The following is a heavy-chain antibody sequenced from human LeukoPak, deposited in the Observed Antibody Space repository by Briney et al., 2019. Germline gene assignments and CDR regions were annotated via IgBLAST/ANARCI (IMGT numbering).Heavy chain of an antibody. V-gene: IGHV3-15*07. CDR1: GFTFSNAW. CDR2: IKSKTDGGTT. CDR3: TTDEDWNYARKDV. Sequence: PGGSLRLSCAASGFTFSNAWMNWVRQAPGKGLEWVGRIKSKTDGGTTDYAAPVKGRFTISRDDSKNTLYLQTNSLKTEDTAVYYCTTDEDWNYARKDVWGQGATVIVSS. D-gene: IGHD1-7*01. J-gene: IGHJ6*02.